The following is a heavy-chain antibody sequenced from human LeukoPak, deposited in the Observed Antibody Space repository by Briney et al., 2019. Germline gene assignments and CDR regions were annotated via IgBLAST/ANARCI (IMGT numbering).Heavy chain of an antibody. V-gene: IGHV1-2*02. J-gene: IGHJ4*02. CDR1: GYTLTELS. Sequence: ASVKVSRKVSGYTLTELSMHWVRQAPGQGLEWMGWINPNSGGTNYAQKFQGRVTMTRDTSISTAYMELSRLRSDDTAVYYCARAYGSGSYLLGYWGQGTLVTVSS. CDR3: ARAYGSGSYLLGY. CDR2: INPNSGGT. D-gene: IGHD3-10*01.